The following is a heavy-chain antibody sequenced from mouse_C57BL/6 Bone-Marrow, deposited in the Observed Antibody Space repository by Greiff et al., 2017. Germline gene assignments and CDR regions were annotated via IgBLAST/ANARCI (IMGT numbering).Heavy chain of an antibody. V-gene: IGHV1-50*01. J-gene: IGHJ3*01. Sequence: VQLKQPGAELVKPGASVKLSCKASGYTFTSYWMQWVKQRPGQGLEWIGGIDPSDSYTNYNQKFKGKATLTVDHSSSTAYMQLSSLTSEDSAVYYCARETTMVSAWFAYWGQGTLVTVSA. CDR2: IDPSDSYT. D-gene: IGHD2-2*01. CDR3: ARETTMVSAWFAY. CDR1: GYTFTSYW.